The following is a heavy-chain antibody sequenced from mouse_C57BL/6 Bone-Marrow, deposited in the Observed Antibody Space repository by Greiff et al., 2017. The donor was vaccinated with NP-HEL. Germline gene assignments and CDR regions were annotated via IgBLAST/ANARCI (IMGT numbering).Heavy chain of an antibody. CDR3: AIKRRLYYYGSSYDAMDY. CDR2: IHPNSGST. CDR1: GYTFTSYW. Sequence: QVQLQQPGAELVKPGASVKLSCKASGYTFTSYWMHWVKQRPGQGLEWIGMIHPNSGSTNYNEKFKSKATLTVDKSSSTAYMQLSSLTSEDSAVYYCAIKRRLYYYGSSYDAMDYWGQGTSVTVSS. D-gene: IGHD1-1*01. J-gene: IGHJ4*01. V-gene: IGHV1-64*01.